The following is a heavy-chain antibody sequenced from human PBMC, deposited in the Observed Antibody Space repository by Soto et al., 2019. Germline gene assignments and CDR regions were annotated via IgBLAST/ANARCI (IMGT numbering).Heavy chain of an antibody. D-gene: IGHD4-17*01. J-gene: IGHJ4*02. Sequence: LSLTCTVSGGSIGSYHWSWVRQPPGKGLEWIASVYYTGTTNYNPSLGSRVTISIDAPENQISLKLTSVTAADTAFYYCARDTVLTGMFDFWGQGTLVTVS. CDR2: VYYTGTT. CDR1: GGSIGSYH. CDR3: ARDTVLTGMFDF. V-gene: IGHV4-59*01.